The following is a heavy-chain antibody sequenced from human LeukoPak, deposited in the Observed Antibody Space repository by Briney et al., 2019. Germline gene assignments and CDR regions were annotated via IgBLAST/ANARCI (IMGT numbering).Heavy chain of an antibody. CDR2: IYSGGST. Sequence: GGSPRLSCAVSGFNVSSNYLNWVRQAPGKGPEWVSVIYSGGSTYYADSVKGRFTISRDNSKNTLYLQMNSLRAEDTAVYHCARVDSRTAQSDYWGQGTLVTVSS. CDR1: GFNVSSNY. D-gene: IGHD6-13*01. CDR3: ARVDSRTAQSDY. J-gene: IGHJ4*02. V-gene: IGHV3-66*01.